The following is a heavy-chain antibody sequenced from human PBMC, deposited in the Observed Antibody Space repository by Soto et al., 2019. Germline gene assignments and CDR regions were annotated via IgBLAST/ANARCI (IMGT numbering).Heavy chain of an antibody. V-gene: IGHV1-18*01. D-gene: IGHD6-6*01. J-gene: IGHJ6*02. CDR3: AREAPASYYYYGMDV. CDR2: ISGYNGNT. CDR1: GYSFTTYG. Sequence: QVQLVQSRGEVKKPGASVKVSCKTSGYSFTTYGISWVRQAPGQGLEWMGWISGYNGNTNYAQNLQGRVTMTTDTSTSTAYMETTSLRADNTAVYYCAREAPASYYYYGMDVWGQGSTVTVSS.